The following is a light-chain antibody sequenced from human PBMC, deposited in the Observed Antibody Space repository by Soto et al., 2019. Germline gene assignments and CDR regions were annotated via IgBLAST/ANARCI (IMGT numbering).Light chain of an antibody. J-gene: IGKJ3*01. Sequence: DIQMTQSPSSLPASVGDRVTITCRASQTISKYVNWYQQKPGKAPKVLIFAASSLQSGVPSRFSGSGSGTEFTLTISSLQTEDFGTYYCQQTYRAPLFTFGPGTKVHIK. CDR2: AAS. CDR3: QQTYRAPLFT. CDR1: QTISKY. V-gene: IGKV1-39*01.